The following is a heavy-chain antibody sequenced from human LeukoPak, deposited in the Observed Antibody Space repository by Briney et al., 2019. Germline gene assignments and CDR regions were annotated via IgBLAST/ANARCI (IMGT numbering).Heavy chain of an antibody. J-gene: IGHJ4*02. Sequence: SETLSLTCTVSGGPIRSSSDYWGWIRQPPGKGLEWIGSIYYTGKTYYNPSLNSRVTISVDTSKNQFSLKLTSVTAADTAVYSCARQIYSYGWYSDSWGQGTLVTVSS. CDR1: GGPIRSSSDY. CDR2: IYYTGKT. CDR3: ARQIYSYGWYSDS. D-gene: IGHD6-19*01. V-gene: IGHV4-39*01.